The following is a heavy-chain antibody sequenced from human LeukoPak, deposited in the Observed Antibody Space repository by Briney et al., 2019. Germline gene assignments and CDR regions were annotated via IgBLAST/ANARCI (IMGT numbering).Heavy chain of an antibody. V-gene: IGHV1-46*01. CDR1: GYTFTSHY. Sequence: ASVKVSCKASGYTFTSHYMHWVRQAPGHGLEWMGRINPSGGSTTYAQRFQGRVTMTRDTSTSTVYMELSSLRSEDTAVYFCARGSYYDSSGSVDYWGQGTLVTVSS. CDR3: ARGSYYDSSGSVDY. CDR2: INPSGGST. J-gene: IGHJ4*02. D-gene: IGHD3-22*01.